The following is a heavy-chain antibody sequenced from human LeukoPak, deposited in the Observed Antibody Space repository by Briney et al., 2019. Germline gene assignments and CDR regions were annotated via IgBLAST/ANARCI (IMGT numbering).Heavy chain of an antibody. J-gene: IGHJ4*02. CDR1: GGSISSGDYY. D-gene: IGHD3-22*01. Sequence: SQTLSLTCTVSGGSISSGDYYWSWIRQPPGKGLGWIGYIYYSGSTYYNPSLKSRVTISLDTSKNQFSLNLSSVTAADTAVYYCARRSGVLDSRDSRYHFDHWGQGTLVTVSS. CDR3: ARRSGVLDSRDSRYHFDH. CDR2: IYYSGST. V-gene: IGHV4-30-4*01.